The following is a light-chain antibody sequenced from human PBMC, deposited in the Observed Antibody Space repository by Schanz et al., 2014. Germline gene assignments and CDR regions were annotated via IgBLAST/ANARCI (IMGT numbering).Light chain of an antibody. CDR3: SSYTSSSPWV. CDR1: ASDVGGYNY. Sequence: QSVLTQPASVSGSPGQSITISCTGTASDVGGYNYVSWYQQHPGKAPKLMISEVTKRPSGVPDRFSGSKSGNTASLTISGLQAEDEADYYCSSYTSSSPWVFGGGTKVTVL. J-gene: IGLJ3*02. CDR2: EVT. V-gene: IGLV2-14*01.